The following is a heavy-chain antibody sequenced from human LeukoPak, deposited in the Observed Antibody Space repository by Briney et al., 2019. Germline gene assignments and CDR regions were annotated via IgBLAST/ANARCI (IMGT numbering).Heavy chain of an antibody. CDR3: ARGRYNLDY. D-gene: IGHD1-14*01. J-gene: IGHJ4*02. Sequence: SSETLSLTCAVYGRPFSGYYWRWIRQPPGKGLEWSGEINHSGSTNYNPSLNSRVNISVDTSKNKFSLKLSSVTAADTAVYYCARGRYNLDYWGQGNVVTVSA. V-gene: IGHV4-34*01. CDR1: GRPFSGYY. CDR2: INHSGST.